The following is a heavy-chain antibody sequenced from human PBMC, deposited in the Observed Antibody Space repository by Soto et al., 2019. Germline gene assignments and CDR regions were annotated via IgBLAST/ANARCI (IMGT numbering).Heavy chain of an antibody. CDR3: ARANWNGDYYYYMDV. Sequence: QSQTLSLTCTVSGGSISSYYWSWIRQPPGKGLEWIGYIYYSGSTNYNPSLKSRVTISVDSPKNQFSLKLSSVTAADTAVYYCARANWNGDYYYYMDVWGKGTTVTVSS. CDR1: GGSISSYY. J-gene: IGHJ6*03. D-gene: IGHD1-1*01. V-gene: IGHV4-59*01. CDR2: IYYSGST.